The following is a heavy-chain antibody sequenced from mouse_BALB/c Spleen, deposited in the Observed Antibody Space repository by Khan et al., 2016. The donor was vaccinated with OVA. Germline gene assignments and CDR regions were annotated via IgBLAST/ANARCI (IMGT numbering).Heavy chain of an antibody. V-gene: IGHV2-6-5*01. CDR2: IWGGGST. Sequence: VQLQESGPGLVAPSQNLSLTCTVSGFSLSDYGVSWIRQPPGKGLEWLGVIWGGGSTYYNSDLKSRLSISKDNSKSQVFLKMSSLQSDDTAMFYGAKGVWSYYYTLDYWGQGTSVTVSS. CDR3: AKGVWSYYYTLDY. J-gene: IGHJ4*01. CDR1: GFSLSDYG.